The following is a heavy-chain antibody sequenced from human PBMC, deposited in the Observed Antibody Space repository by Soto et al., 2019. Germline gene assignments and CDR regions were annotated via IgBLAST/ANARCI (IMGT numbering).Heavy chain of an antibody. V-gene: IGHV4-31*03. CDR1: GGSICSGGYY. Sequence: PSETLSLTCTVSGGSICSGGYYWSWIRQHPGKGLEWIGYIYYSGSTYYNPSLKSRVTISVDTSKNQFSLKLSSVTAADTAVYYCAREGAARAFDYWGQGTLVTVSS. D-gene: IGHD6-6*01. CDR2: IYYSGST. J-gene: IGHJ4*02. CDR3: AREGAARAFDY.